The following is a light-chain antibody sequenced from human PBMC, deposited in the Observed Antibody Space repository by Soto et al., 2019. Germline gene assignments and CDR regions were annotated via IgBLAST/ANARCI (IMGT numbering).Light chain of an antibody. V-gene: IGKV3-15*01. CDR1: ESLFGL. J-gene: IGKJ2*01. Sequence: DIVLTQSPATLSVSPGDTVTLSCRASESLFGLLAWYQQKPGQSPRLLMYGVSTRTTGIPATFSGGGSATYFTLTISSLQSADSAFYFCQSYNDWPFASGLGTRLEI. CDR3: QSYNDWPFA. CDR2: GVS.